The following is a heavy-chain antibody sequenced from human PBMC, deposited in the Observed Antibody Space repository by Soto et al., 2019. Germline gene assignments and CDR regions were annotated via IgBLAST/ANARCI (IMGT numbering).Heavy chain of an antibody. CDR3: ARGSLWFGEQSGMDV. D-gene: IGHD3-10*01. V-gene: IGHV1-8*01. Sequence: QVQLVQSGAEVKKPGASVKVSCKAPGYTFSSYDLNWVRQATGQGLEWMGWMNPNNGNTGYAQKFQGRVTMTRNTSRSTAYMELSSLRSEETAVYYCARGSLWFGEQSGMDVWGHGPTVTVSS. J-gene: IGHJ6*02. CDR2: MNPNNGNT. CDR1: GYTFSSYD.